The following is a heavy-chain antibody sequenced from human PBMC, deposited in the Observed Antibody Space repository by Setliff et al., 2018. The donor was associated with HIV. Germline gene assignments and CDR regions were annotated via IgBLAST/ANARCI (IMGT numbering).Heavy chain of an antibody. CDR3: AKNLYSSRWSPLDY. V-gene: IGHV3-30*02. CDR1: GFIFSSHG. CDR2: IRYDESDK. D-gene: IGHD6-13*01. J-gene: IGHJ4*02. Sequence: PGGSLRLSCAASGFIFSSHGMHWVRQAPGKGLEWVSFIRYDESDKQYADSLKGRFTISRDNSKNTLYLQMNSLRTEDTAVYYCAKNLYSSRWSPLDYWAQGTLVSVSS.